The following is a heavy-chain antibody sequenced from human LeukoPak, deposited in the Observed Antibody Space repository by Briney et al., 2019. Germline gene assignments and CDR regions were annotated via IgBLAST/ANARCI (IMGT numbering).Heavy chain of an antibody. CDR1: GYSFTSYW. J-gene: IGHJ4*02. V-gene: IGHV5-51*01. Sequence: GESLKISCKGSGYSFTSYWIGWVRQMPGKGLEWMGIIYPGDSDTRYSPSFQGQVTISADKSISTAYLQWSSLKASDTAMYYCARHIRAPYYYGSGSLDYWGQGTLVTVPS. CDR2: IYPGDSDT. D-gene: IGHD3-10*01. CDR3: ARHIRAPYYYGSGSLDY.